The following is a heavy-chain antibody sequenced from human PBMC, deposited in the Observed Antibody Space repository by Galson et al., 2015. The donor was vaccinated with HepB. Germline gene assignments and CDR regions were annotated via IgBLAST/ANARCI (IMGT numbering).Heavy chain of an antibody. CDR2: INVGNGDT. CDR1: GYTFTRHA. J-gene: IGHJ4*02. CDR3: AREPWGSFDY. Sequence: SVKVSCKASGYTFTRHALHWVRQAPGQRLEWMGWINVGNGDTEYSKKFQGRVTFTRDTSASTAFMELSGLKSEDTAIYYCAREPWGSFDYWGQGTLVTVSS. V-gene: IGHV1-3*01. D-gene: IGHD3-16*01.